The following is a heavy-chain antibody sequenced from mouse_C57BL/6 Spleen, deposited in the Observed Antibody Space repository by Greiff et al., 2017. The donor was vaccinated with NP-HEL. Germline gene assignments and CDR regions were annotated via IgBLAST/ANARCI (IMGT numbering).Heavy chain of an antibody. J-gene: IGHJ1*03. CDR2: IYPGDGDT. Sequence: VQLQQSGPELVKPGASVKISCKASGYAFSSSWMNWVKQRPGKGLEWIGRIYPGDGDTNYNGKFKGKATLTADKSSSTAYMQLSSLTSEDSAVYFCAVQIVARYFDVWGTGTTVTVSS. V-gene: IGHV1-82*01. D-gene: IGHD1-3*01. CDR3: AVQIVARYFDV. CDR1: GYAFSSSW.